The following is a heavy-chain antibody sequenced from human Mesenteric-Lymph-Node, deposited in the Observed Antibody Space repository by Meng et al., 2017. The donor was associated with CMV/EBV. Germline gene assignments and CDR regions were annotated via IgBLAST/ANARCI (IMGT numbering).Heavy chain of an antibody. CDR2: ISYGGSDD. Sequence: GESLKISCAASGFAFYNYAMHWVRQAPGKGLEWVAIISYGGSDDYADSVKGRFTISRDNGENTLFLQINNLRVEDTAVYYCARDSYGMDVWGQGTTVTVSS. CDR1: GFAFYNYA. J-gene: IGHJ6*02. CDR3: ARDSYGMDV. V-gene: IGHV3-30*04.